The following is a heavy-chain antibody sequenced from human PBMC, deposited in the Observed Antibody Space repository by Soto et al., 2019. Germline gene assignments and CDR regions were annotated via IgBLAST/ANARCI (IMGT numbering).Heavy chain of an antibody. V-gene: IGHV1-18*04. CDR1: GDTFTSYG. Sequence: QVQLVQSGAEVKKPAASVKVSCKASGDTFTSYGISWVRQAPVQGLEWMGWISAYNGNTTYAQKLQGRVTMTTDTSTSTAYMALRSLRSDDTAVYYCASGIVVVTVPPGDFDIWGQGTMVTVSS. CDR3: ASGIVVVTVPPGDFDI. J-gene: IGHJ3*02. D-gene: IGHD2-21*02. CDR2: ISAYNGNT.